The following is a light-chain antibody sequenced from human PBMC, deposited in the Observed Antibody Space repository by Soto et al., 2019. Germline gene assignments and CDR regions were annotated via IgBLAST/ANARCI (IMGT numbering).Light chain of an antibody. CDR1: SSDVGGYNY. CDR2: DVS. CDR3: SSYTSSSTLDV. Sequence: QSALTQPASVSGSPGQSITISCTGTSSDVGGYNYVSWYQQHPGNAPKLIIYDVSNRPSGVSNRFSGSKSGNAASLTISGLDAEDEADYYCSSYTSSSTLDVFGTGTKVTVL. J-gene: IGLJ1*01. V-gene: IGLV2-14*01.